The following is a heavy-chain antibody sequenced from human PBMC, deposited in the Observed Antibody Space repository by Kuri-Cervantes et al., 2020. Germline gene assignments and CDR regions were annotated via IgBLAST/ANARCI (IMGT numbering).Heavy chain of an antibody. Sequence: GESLKISCAASGFTFDDYAMHWVRQAPGKGLEWVSVIYSGGSTYYADSVKGRFTISRDDSKNTLYLQMNSLRAEDTAVYYCAVYDSSAQGNAFDIWGQGTMVTVSS. CDR2: IYSGGST. CDR1: GFTFDDYA. D-gene: IGHD3-22*01. V-gene: IGHV3-53*01. J-gene: IGHJ3*02. CDR3: AVYDSSAQGNAFDI.